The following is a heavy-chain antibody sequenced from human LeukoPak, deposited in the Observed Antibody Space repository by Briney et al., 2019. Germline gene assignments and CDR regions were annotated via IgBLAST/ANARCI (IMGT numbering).Heavy chain of an antibody. CDR3: ATNLRGSGSYG. V-gene: IGHV1-8*01. CDR2: MNPNSGNT. J-gene: IGHJ3*01. Sequence: ASVKVSCKASGYTFTSYDINWVRQATGQGLEWMGWMNPNSGNTGYAQKFQGRVTMTEDTSTDTAYMGLSSLRSEDTAVYYCATNLRGSGSYGWGQGTMVTVSS. D-gene: IGHD1-26*01. CDR1: GYTFTSYD.